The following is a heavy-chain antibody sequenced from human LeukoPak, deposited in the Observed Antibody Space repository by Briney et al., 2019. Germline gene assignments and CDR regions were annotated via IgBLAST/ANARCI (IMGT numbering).Heavy chain of an antibody. CDR3: AKNDAGGRYFDY. V-gene: IGHV3-23*01. Sequence: GGSLRLSCAASRFTFSSYAMSWVRQASAKGLEWVSGISASGVSTYYADSLKGRFTISRDNSKNTLYLHMNSLRAEDTAVYYCAKNDAGGRYFDYWGQGTLVTVSS. CDR1: RFTFSSYA. CDR2: ISASGVST. J-gene: IGHJ4*02. D-gene: IGHD1-1*01.